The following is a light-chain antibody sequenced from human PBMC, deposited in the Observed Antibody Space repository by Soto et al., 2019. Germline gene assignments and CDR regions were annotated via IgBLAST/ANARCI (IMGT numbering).Light chain of an antibody. CDR1: RRVVGGYNY. Sequence: QSLVAQPPFPSGASLPSGTLSCTWTRRVVGGYNYVSWYQEHPGKAPKLMIYDVSNRPSGVSNRFSGSKSGNTASLTISGLQAEDEADYYCSSYTTDSTYVFGTGTKVTVL. V-gene: IGLV2-14*01. CDR2: DVS. J-gene: IGLJ1*01. CDR3: SSYTTDSTYV.